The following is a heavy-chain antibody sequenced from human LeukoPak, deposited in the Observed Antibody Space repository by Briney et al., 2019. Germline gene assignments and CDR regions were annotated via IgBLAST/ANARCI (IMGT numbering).Heavy chain of an antibody. Sequence: ASVKVSCKASGGTFSSYAISWVRQAPGQGLEWMGRIIPIFGTANYAQKSQGRVTITADKSTSTAYMELSSLRSEDTAVYYCARDLGIAVAAVLYNWFDPWGQGTLVTVSS. J-gene: IGHJ5*02. CDR2: IIPIFGTA. D-gene: IGHD6-19*01. V-gene: IGHV1-69*06. CDR3: ARDLGIAVAAVLYNWFDP. CDR1: GGTFSSYA.